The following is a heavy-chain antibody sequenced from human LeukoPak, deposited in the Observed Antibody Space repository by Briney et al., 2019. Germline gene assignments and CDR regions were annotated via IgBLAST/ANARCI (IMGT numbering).Heavy chain of an antibody. CDR3: ARYYYVSGSYYFDY. J-gene: IGHJ4*02. D-gene: IGHD3-10*01. Sequence: PSETLSLTCTVSGGSINNYYWSWIRQPPGKGLEWIGYIYYSGNTNYNPSLKSRLTISVDTSKNQFSLKLSSVTAADTAVYYCARYYYVSGSYYFDYWGQGTLVTASS. CDR1: GGSINNYY. CDR2: IYYSGNT. V-gene: IGHV4-59*01.